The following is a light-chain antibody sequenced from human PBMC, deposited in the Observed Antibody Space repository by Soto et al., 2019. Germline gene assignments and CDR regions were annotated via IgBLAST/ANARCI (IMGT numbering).Light chain of an antibody. Sequence: QSALTQPASVSGSPGQSITISCTGTSSDVGNYNLVSWYQQHPGKAPKLIIYEGTRRPSGVSHRFSASKSGNTASLTISGLQAEDEADYYCCSFAVTKSVLFGGGTQLTVL. J-gene: IGLJ2*01. CDR3: CSFAVTKSVL. CDR1: SSDVGNYNL. V-gene: IGLV2-23*01. CDR2: EGT.